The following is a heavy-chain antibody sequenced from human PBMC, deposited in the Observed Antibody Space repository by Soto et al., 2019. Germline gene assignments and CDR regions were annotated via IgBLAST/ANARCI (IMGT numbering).Heavy chain of an antibody. Sequence: ASVKVSCKASGYTFTSYAMHWVRQAPGQRLEWTGWISAYNGNTNYAQKLQGRVTMTTDTSTSTAYMELRSLRSDDTAVYYCASWRPSGWPLVYWGQGTLVTVSS. J-gene: IGHJ4*02. CDR1: GYTFTSYA. CDR3: ASWRPSGWPLVY. CDR2: ISAYNGNT. V-gene: IGHV1-18*01. D-gene: IGHD6-19*01.